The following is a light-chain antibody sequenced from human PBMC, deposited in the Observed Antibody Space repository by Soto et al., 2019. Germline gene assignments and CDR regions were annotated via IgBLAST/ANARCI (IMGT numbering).Light chain of an antibody. Sequence: EIVLTQSPGTLSLSPGERATLSCRASHSVSSSYLAGYQQKPGQAARLLIYGASSRATGIPARCSGSGSGTDFTLTISRLEPEDFAVYYCQQYGSSPSTFGQGTRLEIK. CDR1: HSVSSSY. CDR3: QQYGSSPST. V-gene: IGKV3-20*01. J-gene: IGKJ5*01. CDR2: GAS.